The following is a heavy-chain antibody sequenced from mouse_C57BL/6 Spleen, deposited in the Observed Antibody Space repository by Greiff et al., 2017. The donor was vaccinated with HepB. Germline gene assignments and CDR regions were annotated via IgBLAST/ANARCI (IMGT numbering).Heavy chain of an antibody. J-gene: IGHJ4*01. Sequence: VQLQQPGAELVKPGASVKMSCKASGYTFTSYWITWVKQRPGQGLEWIGDIYPGSGSTNYNEKFKSKATLTVDTSSSTAYMQLSSLTSEDSAVYYCARHYYGSSYEGYAMDYWGQGTSVTVSS. CDR3: ARHYYGSSYEGYAMDY. D-gene: IGHD1-1*01. V-gene: IGHV1-55*01. CDR1: GYTFTSYW. CDR2: IYPGSGST.